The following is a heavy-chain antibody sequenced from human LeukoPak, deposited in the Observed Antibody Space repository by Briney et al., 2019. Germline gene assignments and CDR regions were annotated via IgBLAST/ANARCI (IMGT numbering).Heavy chain of an antibody. D-gene: IGHD3-3*01. CDR1: GASINSYY. Sequence: SETLSLTCTVSGASINSYYWSWIRQPPGKGLEWIGYIYYSGSANYNPSLKSRVTISVDRSKNQFFLNLTSVTAADTAVYYCARARGTSDFWSGSMGYWGQGTLVTVSS. J-gene: IGHJ4*02. V-gene: IGHV4-59*01. CDR2: IYYSGSA. CDR3: ARARGTSDFWSGSMGY.